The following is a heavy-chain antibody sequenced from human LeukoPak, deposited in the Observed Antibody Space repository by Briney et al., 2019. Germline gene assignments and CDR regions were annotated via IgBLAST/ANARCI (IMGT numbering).Heavy chain of an antibody. J-gene: IGHJ4*02. V-gene: IGHV3-23*01. D-gene: IGHD3-10*01. CDR1: GFTFSSYA. CDR2: ISGSGGST. Sequence: GGSLRFSCAASGFTFSSYAMSWVRQAPGKGLEWVSGISGSGGSTYYADSVKGRFTISRDNSKNTLYLQMNSLRAEDAAVYYCEDGSGSCWGQGTLVTVSS. CDR3: EDGSGSC.